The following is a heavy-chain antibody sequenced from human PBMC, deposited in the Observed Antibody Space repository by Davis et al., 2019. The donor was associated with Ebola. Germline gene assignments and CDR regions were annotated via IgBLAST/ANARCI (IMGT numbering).Heavy chain of an antibody. CDR3: ARDRQTGYYYYGMDV. CDR2: ISSHCSTI. Sequence: GESLKISCAASGFTVSSYYMSWFRHAPGMGLDWVSYISSHCSTIYYADSVKGRFTISRHNAKNSLYLQMNSLRAEDTAVYYCARDRQTGYYYYGMDVWGQGTTVTVSS. V-gene: IGHV3-11*01. CDR1: GFTVSSYY. J-gene: IGHJ6*02.